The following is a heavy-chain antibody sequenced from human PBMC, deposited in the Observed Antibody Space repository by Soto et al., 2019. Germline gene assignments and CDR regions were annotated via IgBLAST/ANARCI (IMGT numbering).Heavy chain of an antibody. J-gene: IGHJ4*02. V-gene: IGHV1-69*02. Sequence: SVKVSCKASGGTFSSYTISWVRQAPGQGLEWMGRIIPILGIANYAQKFQGRVTFTRDTSASTVYMELSGLRSDDTAVYYYSRVDPGETSPFDHWGQGTLVTVSS. CDR3: SRVDPGETSPFDH. CDR2: IIPILGIA. CDR1: GGTFSSYT. D-gene: IGHD3-10*01.